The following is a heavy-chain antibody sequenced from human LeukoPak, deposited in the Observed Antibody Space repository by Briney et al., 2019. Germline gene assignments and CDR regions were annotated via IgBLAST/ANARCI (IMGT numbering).Heavy chain of an antibody. J-gene: IGHJ4*02. D-gene: IGHD1-26*01. CDR3: ARGPPMGATDY. CDR2: IYYSGST. CDR1: GGSISSYY. V-gene: IGHV4-59*12. Sequence: SETLSLTCTVSGGSISSYYWSWIRQPPGKGLEWIGYIYYSGSTNYNPSLKSRVTISVDTSKNHFSLKLSSVTAADTAVYYCARGPPMGATDYWGQGTLVTVSS.